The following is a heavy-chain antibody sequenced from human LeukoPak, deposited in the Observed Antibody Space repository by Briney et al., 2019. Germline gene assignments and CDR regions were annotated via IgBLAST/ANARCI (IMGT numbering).Heavy chain of an antibody. CDR1: GGSIRSYY. CDR2: VYYSGST. CDR3: VRGSTLRHYQY. Sequence: SETLSLTCTVSGGSIRSYYWSWVRHPPGKGLEGSGRVYYSGSTSYNPSLKRRVPISVDTSKNQFSLNLSSVTAADTAVYYCVRGSTLRHYQYWGQGTLVTVSS. V-gene: IGHV4-59*08. J-gene: IGHJ4*02. D-gene: IGHD3-16*01.